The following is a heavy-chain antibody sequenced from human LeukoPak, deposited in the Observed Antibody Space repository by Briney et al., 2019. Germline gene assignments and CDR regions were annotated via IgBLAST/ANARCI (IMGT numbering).Heavy chain of an antibody. D-gene: IGHD3-16*02. CDR3: ARWELSGRVMERLSWIDH. V-gene: IGHV3-20*04. CDR2: LNWNGGGT. J-gene: IGHJ4*02. CDR1: GFTFDDFG. Sequence: GGSLRLSCAASGFTFDDFGMTWVRQAPGKGLEWVSGLNWNGGGTGYADSVKGRFSISRDNAKKILYLQMNSLRVEDTAVYYCARWELSGRVMERLSWIDHWGQGALVTVSS.